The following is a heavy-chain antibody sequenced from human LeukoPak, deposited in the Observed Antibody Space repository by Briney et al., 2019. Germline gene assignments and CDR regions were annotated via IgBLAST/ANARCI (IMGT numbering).Heavy chain of an antibody. D-gene: IGHD4-23*01. V-gene: IGHV3-53*01. CDR1: GGSFSGNY. CDR3: ARRAGGYSHPYDY. J-gene: IGHJ4*02. CDR2: ISGSGGST. Sequence: ETLSLTCAVYGGSFSGNYWSWIRQPPGKGLEWVSAISGSGGSTYYADSVKGRFTISRDNSKNTLYLQMNSLRAEDTAVYYCARRAGGYSHPYDYWGQGILVTVSS.